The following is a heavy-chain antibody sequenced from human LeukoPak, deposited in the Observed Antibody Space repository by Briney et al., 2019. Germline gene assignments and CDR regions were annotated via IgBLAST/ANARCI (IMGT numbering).Heavy chain of an antibody. CDR3: ARVGIAAAGKLDY. Sequence: PSQTLSLTCTVSGGSISGGSAYWGWIRQHPGKGLEWIGNIYYSGSTYYSPSLRSRLTISVDKSKNQFSLKLSSVTAADTAVYYCARVGIAAAGKLDYWGQGTLVTVSS. CDR1: GGSISGGSAY. J-gene: IGHJ4*02. V-gene: IGHV4-31*03. CDR2: IYYSGST. D-gene: IGHD6-13*01.